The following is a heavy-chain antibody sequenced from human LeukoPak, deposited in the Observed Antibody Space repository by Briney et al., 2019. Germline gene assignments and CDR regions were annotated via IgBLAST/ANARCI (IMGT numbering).Heavy chain of an antibody. CDR3: ARDTSGWYNDAFDL. CDR2: ISSDSSSI. Sequence: GGSPRLSCVASGFGFSFCSMNWVRQAPGRGLEWPSYISSDSSSIYDAESVKGRFTVSRDNGKNSLYLQMNSLRDEDTAVYYCARDTSGWYNDAFDLWGQGTRVIVSS. D-gene: IGHD6-19*01. V-gene: IGHV3-48*02. CDR1: GFGFSFCS. J-gene: IGHJ3*01.